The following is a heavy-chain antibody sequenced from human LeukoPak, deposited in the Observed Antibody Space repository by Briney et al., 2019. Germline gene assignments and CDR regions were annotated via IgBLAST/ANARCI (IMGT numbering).Heavy chain of an antibody. V-gene: IGHV4-59*08. CDR2: IYYSGST. CDR3: ARLYLPATRFDY. D-gene: IGHD5-24*01. Sequence: PSETLSLTCTVSGGSISSYYWSWIRQPPGRGLEWIGYIYYSGSTNYNPSLKSRVTISVDTSKNQFSLKLTSVTAADTAVYYCARLYLPATRFDYWGQGTLVTVSS. CDR1: GGSISSYY. J-gene: IGHJ4*02.